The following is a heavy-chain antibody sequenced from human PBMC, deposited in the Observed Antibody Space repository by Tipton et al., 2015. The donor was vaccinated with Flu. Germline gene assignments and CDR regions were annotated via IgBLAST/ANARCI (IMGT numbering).Heavy chain of an antibody. V-gene: IGHV4-39*01. D-gene: IGHD6-19*01. Sequence: LRLSCTVSGGSISSGGYYWSWIRQPPEKGLEWIGEINHSGSTNYNPSLKSRVTISVDTSKNQFSLKLSSVTAADTAVYYCARQQWLADFDYWGQGTLVTVSS. CDR3: ARQQWLADFDY. CDR1: GGSISSGGYY. J-gene: IGHJ4*02. CDR2: INHSGST.